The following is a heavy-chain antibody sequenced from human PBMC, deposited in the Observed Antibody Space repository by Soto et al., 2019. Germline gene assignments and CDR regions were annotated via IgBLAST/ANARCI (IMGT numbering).Heavy chain of an antibody. CDR3: ARDLQQQLPD. Sequence: ASVKVSCKASGYTFTSYGISLVRQAPGKGLEWMGGFSADDGKTIYAQKFQGWVTMTRDTSIGTAYMELSRLRSDDTAVYYCARDLQQQLPDWGQGTLVTVSS. V-gene: IGHV1-18*01. J-gene: IGHJ4*02. D-gene: IGHD6-13*01. CDR2: FSADDGKT. CDR1: GYTFTSYG.